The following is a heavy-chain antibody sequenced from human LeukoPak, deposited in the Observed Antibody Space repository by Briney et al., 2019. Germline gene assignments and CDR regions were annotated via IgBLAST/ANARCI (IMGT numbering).Heavy chain of an antibody. Sequence: GGSLRLSCAASGFTFDVYGIHWFRQAPGKGLEWVAIISYDGAERSYAASVKGRFTISRDDSKNTVYLRMNSLRVEDTAVYYCAKDISVTTPTGLADYWGPGALLTVSS. D-gene: IGHD4-17*01. CDR1: GFTFDVYG. CDR2: ISYDGAER. J-gene: IGHJ4*02. CDR3: AKDISVTTPTGLADY. V-gene: IGHV3-30*18.